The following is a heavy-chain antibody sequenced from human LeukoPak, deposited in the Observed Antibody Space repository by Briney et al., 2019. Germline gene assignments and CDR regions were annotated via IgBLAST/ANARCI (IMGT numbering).Heavy chain of an antibody. Sequence: PSETLSLTCAVYGGSFSGYYWSWIRQPPGKGLEWIGEINHSGSTNYNPSLKSRVTISVDTSKSQFSLKLTSVTAADTAVYYCARDRGLTTSGGVGFDYWGQGTLVTVSS. CDR3: ARDRGLTTSGGVGFDY. CDR2: INHSGST. D-gene: IGHD3-10*02. V-gene: IGHV4-34*01. CDR1: GGSFSGYY. J-gene: IGHJ4*02.